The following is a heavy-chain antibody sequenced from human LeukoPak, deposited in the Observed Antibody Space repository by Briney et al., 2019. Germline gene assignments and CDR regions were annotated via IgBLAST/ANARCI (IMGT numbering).Heavy chain of an antibody. CDR2: INWNGGSR. CDR1: GFRFDDYG. J-gene: IGHJ5*02. CDR3: ARDRCSSTSCYNTPNWFDP. Sequence: GGSLRLSCAASGFRFDDYGMSWVRQVPGKGLEWVSGINWNGGSRGYADSVKGRFTISRDNAKNSVYLQMNSLRSEDTAFYHCARDRCSSTSCYNTPNWFDPWGQGTLVTVSS. D-gene: IGHD2-2*02. V-gene: IGHV3-20*01.